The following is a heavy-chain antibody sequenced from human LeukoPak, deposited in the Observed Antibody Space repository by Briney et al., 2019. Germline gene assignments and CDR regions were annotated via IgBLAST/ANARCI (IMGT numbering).Heavy chain of an antibody. Sequence: SETLSLTCTVSGGSISSGSYYWSWIRQPAGKGLEWIGRICTSWSTHYNPSLKSRVTISVDTSKNQFSLKLSSVTAAGTAVYYCAREFGYAVTSLDYWGQGTLVTVSS. J-gene: IGHJ4*02. V-gene: IGHV4-61*02. CDR1: GGSISSGSYY. CDR2: ICTSWST. CDR3: AREFGYAVTSLDY. D-gene: IGHD4-17*01.